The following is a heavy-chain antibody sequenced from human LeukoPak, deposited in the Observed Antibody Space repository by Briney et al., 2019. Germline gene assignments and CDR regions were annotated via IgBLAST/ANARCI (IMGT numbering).Heavy chain of an antibody. V-gene: IGHV3-23*01. D-gene: IGHD3-10*01. CDR3: AKSVVRGVTYLNFDY. CDR2: ISGSGGST. CDR1: RFTFSSYA. J-gene: IGHJ4*02. Sequence: GGSLRLSCAASRFTFSSYAMSWVRQAPGKGLEWVSAISGSGGSTYYADSVKGRFTISRDNSKNTLYLQMNSLRAEDTAVYYCAKSVVRGVTYLNFDYWGQGTLVTVSS.